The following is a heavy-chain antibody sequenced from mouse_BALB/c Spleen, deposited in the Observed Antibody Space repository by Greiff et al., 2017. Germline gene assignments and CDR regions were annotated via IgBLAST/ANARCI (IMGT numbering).Heavy chain of an antibody. Sequence: EVQLVESGPGLVKPSQSLSLTCTVTGYSITSDYAWNWIRQFPGNKLEWMGYISYSGSTSYNPSLKSRISITRDTSKNQFFLQLNSVTTEDTATYYCARSYGYNHYYAMDYWGQGTSVTVSS. CDR3: ARSYGYNHYYAMDY. J-gene: IGHJ4*01. V-gene: IGHV3-2*02. CDR2: ISYSGST. D-gene: IGHD2-2*01. CDR1: GYSITSDYA.